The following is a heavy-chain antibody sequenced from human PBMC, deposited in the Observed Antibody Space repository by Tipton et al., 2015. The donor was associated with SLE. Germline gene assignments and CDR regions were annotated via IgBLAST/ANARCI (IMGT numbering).Heavy chain of an antibody. Sequence: TLSLTCTVSGGSISSYYWSWIRQPPGKGLEWIGYIYTSGSTNYNPSLKSRVTISVDTSKNQFSLNLSSVTAADTAVYYCARDLTIFGVVRDYWGQGTLVTVSS. V-gene: IGHV4-4*08. CDR2: IYTSGST. CDR3: ARDLTIFGVVRDY. D-gene: IGHD3-3*01. CDR1: GGSISSYY. J-gene: IGHJ4*02.